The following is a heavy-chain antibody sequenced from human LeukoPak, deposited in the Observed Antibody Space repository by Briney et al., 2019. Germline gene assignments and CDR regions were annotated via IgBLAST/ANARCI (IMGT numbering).Heavy chain of an antibody. CDR3: AREWIQLWSNFDY. CDR1: GGSIGSSSYY. J-gene: IGHJ4*02. D-gene: IGHD5-18*01. Sequence: SETLSLTCTVSGGSIGSSSYYWGWIRQPPGKGLAWIGSIYYSGSTYYNPSLKSRVTISVDTSKNQFSLKLSSVTAADTAVYYCAREWIQLWSNFDYWGQGTLVTVSS. V-gene: IGHV4-39*07. CDR2: IYYSGST.